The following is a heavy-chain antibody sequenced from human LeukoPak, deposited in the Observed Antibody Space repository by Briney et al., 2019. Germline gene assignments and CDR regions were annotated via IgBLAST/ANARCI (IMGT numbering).Heavy chain of an antibody. Sequence: SGPTLVNPTQTLTLTCTFSGFSLSTSGVGVGWIRQPPGKALEWLALIYWDDDKRYSPSLKSRLTITKDTSKNQVVLTMTNMDPVDTATYYCAHSSRRVLTAARHPVFDYWGPGTLVTVSS. J-gene: IGHJ4*02. V-gene: IGHV2-5*02. CDR3: AHSSRRVLTAARHPVFDY. CDR1: GFSLSTSGVG. CDR2: IYWDDDK. D-gene: IGHD6-6*01.